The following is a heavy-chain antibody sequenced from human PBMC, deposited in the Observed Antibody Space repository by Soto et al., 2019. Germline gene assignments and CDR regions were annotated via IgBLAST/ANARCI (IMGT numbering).Heavy chain of an antibody. Sequence: GASVKVSCKASGYTFTSYDINWVRQATGQGLEWMGWMNPNSGNTGYAQKFQGRVTMTRNTSISTAYMELSSLRSEDTAVYYCARGRILNCISTSCYMFSSYCMDVWGKGPTGTGSS. CDR3: ARGRILNCISTSCYMFSSYCMDV. CDR2: MNPNSGNT. CDR1: GYTFTSYD. J-gene: IGHJ6*04. D-gene: IGHD2-2*02. V-gene: IGHV1-8*01.